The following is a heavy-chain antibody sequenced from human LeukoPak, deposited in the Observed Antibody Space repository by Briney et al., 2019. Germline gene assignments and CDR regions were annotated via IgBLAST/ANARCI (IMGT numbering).Heavy chain of an antibody. D-gene: IGHD2-2*01. Sequence: ASVKVSCKASGYTFTSYGISWVRQAPGQGLEWMGWISAYNGNTNYAQKLQGRVTMTTDTSTSTAYMELRSPRSDDTAVYYCARDLPYCSSTSCYHYFDYWGQGTLVTVSS. J-gene: IGHJ4*02. V-gene: IGHV1-18*01. CDR1: GYTFTSYG. CDR2: ISAYNGNT. CDR3: ARDLPYCSSTSCYHYFDY.